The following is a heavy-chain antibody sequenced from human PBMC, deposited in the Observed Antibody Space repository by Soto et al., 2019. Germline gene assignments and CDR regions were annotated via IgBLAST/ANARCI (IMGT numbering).Heavy chain of an antibody. Sequence: PGGSLRLSCAASGFTFSSYYMSWVRQAPGKGLESVSAMSGSGGSTDYADSVKGRFTISRDNSKNTLYLQMNSLRAEDKGVYYCATGIAAAGTGWFDPWGQGTLVTVSS. CDR2: MSGSGGST. V-gene: IGHV3-23*01. J-gene: IGHJ5*02. CDR1: GFTFSSYY. D-gene: IGHD6-13*01. CDR3: ATGIAAAGTGWFDP.